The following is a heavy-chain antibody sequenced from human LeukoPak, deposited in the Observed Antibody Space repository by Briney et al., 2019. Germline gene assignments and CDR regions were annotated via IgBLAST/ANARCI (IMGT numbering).Heavy chain of an antibody. CDR3: ARGPGSHYYYYMDV. V-gene: IGHV4-31*03. CDR1: DGSISNGGYY. Sequence: SETLSLTCTVSDGSISNGGYYWSWIRQHPGKGLEWIGYIYYSGSTYYNPSLKSRVTISVDTSKNQFSLKLSSVTAADTAVYYCARGPGSHYYYYMDVWGKGTTVTVSS. J-gene: IGHJ6*03. CDR2: IYYSGST. D-gene: IGHD3-10*01.